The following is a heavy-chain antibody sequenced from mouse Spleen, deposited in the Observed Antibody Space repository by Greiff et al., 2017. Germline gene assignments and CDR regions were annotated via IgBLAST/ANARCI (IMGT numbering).Heavy chain of an antibody. J-gene: IGHJ4*01. D-gene: IGHD2-4*01. Sequence: DVKLVESGGGLVKPGGSLKLSCAASGFTFSSYGMSWVRQTPEKRLEWVATISGGGSYTYYPDSVKGRFTISRDNAKNNLYLQMSSLRSEDTALYYCARRDDYDGYAMDYWGQGTSVTVSS. CDR1: GFTFSSYG. CDR2: ISGGGSYT. CDR3: ARRDDYDGYAMDY. V-gene: IGHV5-9-2*01.